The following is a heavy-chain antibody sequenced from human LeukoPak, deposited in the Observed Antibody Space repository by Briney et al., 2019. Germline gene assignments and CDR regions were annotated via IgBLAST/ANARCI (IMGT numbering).Heavy chain of an antibody. CDR3: ASTTSRGGGILTY. J-gene: IGHJ4*02. V-gene: IGHV3-30-3*01. Sequence: SGGSLRLSCVASGFTFSSYAMHWVRQAPGKGLEWVAVISYDGSNKYYADSVKGRFTISRDNSKNTLYLQMNSLRAEDTAVYYCASTTSRGGGILTYWGQGTLVTVSS. D-gene: IGHD2-15*01. CDR1: GFTFSSYA. CDR2: ISYDGSNK.